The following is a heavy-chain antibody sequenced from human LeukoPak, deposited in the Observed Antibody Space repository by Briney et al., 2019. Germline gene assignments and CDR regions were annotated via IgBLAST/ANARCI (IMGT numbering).Heavy chain of an antibody. Sequence: GGSLRLSCAASGFTFSSYAMSWVRQAPGKGLEWVSAISGSSGSTYYADSVKGRFTISRDNSKNTLYLQMNSLRAEDTAVYYCEKGPSSSWDEFDPWGQGTLVTVSS. CDR3: EKGPSSSWDEFDP. D-gene: IGHD6-13*01. V-gene: IGHV3-23*01. CDR1: GFTFSSYA. CDR2: ISGSSGST. J-gene: IGHJ5*02.